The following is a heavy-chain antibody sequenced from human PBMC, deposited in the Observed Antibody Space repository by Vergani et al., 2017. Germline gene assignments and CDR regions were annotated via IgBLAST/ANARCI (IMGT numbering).Heavy chain of an antibody. CDR1: GFTSSYYG. V-gene: IGHV3-30*03. D-gene: IGHD1-1*01. CDR2: ISYEGTQK. CDR3: ATKSCGTPGCQIGYFRE. Sequence: QVHLVESGGGVVKPGRSLRLSCVVSGFTSSYYGMHWVRQAPGKGLEWVAVISYEGTQKYYADSVKGRFTISRDNSKSTLYLQMNSLRTEDTAVYYCATKSCGTPGCQIGYFREWGQGTLVTVSS. J-gene: IGHJ1*01.